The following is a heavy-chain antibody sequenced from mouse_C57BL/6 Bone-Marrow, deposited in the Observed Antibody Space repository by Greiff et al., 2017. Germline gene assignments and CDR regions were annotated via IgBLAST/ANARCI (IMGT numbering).Heavy chain of an antibody. Sequence: QVQLKESGAELARPGASVKLSCKASGYTFTSYGISWVKQRTGQGLEWIGEIYPRSGNTYYNEKFKGKATLTADKSSSTAYIELRSLTSEDSAVYCCARNYGSGKALAYWGQGTLVTVSA. J-gene: IGHJ3*01. D-gene: IGHD1-1*01. CDR3: ARNYGSGKALAY. CDR2: IYPRSGNT. CDR1: GYTFTSYG. V-gene: IGHV1-81*01.